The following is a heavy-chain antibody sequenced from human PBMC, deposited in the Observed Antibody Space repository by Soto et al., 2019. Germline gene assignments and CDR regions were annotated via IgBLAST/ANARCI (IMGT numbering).Heavy chain of an antibody. CDR1: GFTFSNYA. CDR3: AKGYAISRPYYFDS. V-gene: IGHV3-23*01. D-gene: IGHD5-18*01. Sequence: QTGGSLRLSCAASGFTFSNYAMSWVRQAPGKGLEWVAAIIGAGDDTFHADSVKGRLTISGDNSKNTLFLQKNSLRADDTALYYCAKGYAISRPYYFDSWGQGTLVTVSS. J-gene: IGHJ4*02. CDR2: IIGAGDDT.